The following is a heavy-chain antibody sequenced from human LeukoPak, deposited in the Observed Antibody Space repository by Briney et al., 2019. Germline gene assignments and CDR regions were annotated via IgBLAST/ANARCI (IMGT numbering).Heavy chain of an antibody. CDR1: GYTFTSYD. Sequence: GASVKVSCKASGYTFTSYDINWVQQATGQGLEWKGWMNPNSGNTGYAQKFQGRVTMTRDTSITTAYMELSSLTSADTAVYFCARSAEHCNNGVCFTDYYMDVWGKGTTVTVSS. CDR3: ARSAEHCNNGVCFTDYYMDV. V-gene: IGHV1-8*01. CDR2: MNPNSGNT. D-gene: IGHD2-8*01. J-gene: IGHJ6*03.